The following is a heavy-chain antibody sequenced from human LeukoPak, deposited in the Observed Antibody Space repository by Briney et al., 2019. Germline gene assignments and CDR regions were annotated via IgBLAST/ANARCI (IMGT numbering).Heavy chain of an antibody. D-gene: IGHD1-26*01. J-gene: IGHJ4*02. CDR2: INPNSGGT. CDR1: GYSFAMYY. Sequence: GASVKVSCKAYGYSFAMYYIHWVRQAPGQGLEWMGWINPNSGGTNYAQKFQGRVTMTRDTSISTAYMELSRLRSDDTAVYYCARVGSWDWYYFDYWGQGTLVTVSS. V-gene: IGHV1-2*02. CDR3: ARVGSWDWYYFDY.